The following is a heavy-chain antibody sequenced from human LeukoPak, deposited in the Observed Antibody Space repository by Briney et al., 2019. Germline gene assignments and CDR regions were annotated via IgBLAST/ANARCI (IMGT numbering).Heavy chain of an antibody. J-gene: IGHJ4*02. Sequence: PGGSLRLSCAASGFTFSTSAMNWVRQAPGKGLEWVSAISTSGASTYYADSVKGRFSISRDNSRNTLYLQMNSLRAEDTAVFYCAKGSYYDSSGSFYFDHWGQGTLVTVPS. CDR3: AKGSYYDSSGSFYFDH. V-gene: IGHV3-23*01. D-gene: IGHD3-22*01. CDR2: ISTSGAST. CDR1: GFTFSTSA.